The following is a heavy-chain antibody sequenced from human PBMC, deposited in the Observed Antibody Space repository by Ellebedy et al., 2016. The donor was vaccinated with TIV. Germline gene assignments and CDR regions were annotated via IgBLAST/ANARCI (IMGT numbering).Heavy chain of an antibody. CDR2: ISYGGSA. Sequence: MPSETLSLTCTVSGGSISRSSYYWGWIRQPPGKGLEWIGSISYGGSAYYNPPLKSRVTISVDTSKNQFSLKMTSVTAADTAVYYCARLPGEDSRGYYFDHWGQGTLVTVSS. CDR3: ARLPGEDSRGYYFDH. J-gene: IGHJ4*02. CDR1: GGSISRSSYY. D-gene: IGHD3-22*01. V-gene: IGHV4-39*01.